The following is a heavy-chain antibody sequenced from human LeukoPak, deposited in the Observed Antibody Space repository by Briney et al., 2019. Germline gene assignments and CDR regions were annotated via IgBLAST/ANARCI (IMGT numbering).Heavy chain of an antibody. J-gene: IGHJ5*02. Sequence: GGSLRPSCAASGFTFSSYGIHWVRQAPGKGLEWVAFTRFDGSNIHYADSVKGRFTISRDSSENTLYLQMNSLRAEDTAVYYCAKENYDILTRHGNWFDPWGQGTLVTVSS. D-gene: IGHD3-9*01. CDR2: TRFDGSNI. CDR3: AKENYDILTRHGNWFDP. V-gene: IGHV3-30*02. CDR1: GFTFSSYG.